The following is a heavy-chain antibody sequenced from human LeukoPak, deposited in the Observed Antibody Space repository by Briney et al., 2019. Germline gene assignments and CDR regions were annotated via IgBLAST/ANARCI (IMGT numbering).Heavy chain of an antibody. CDR3: ARRIQLWSRPFDY. J-gene: IGHJ4*02. V-gene: IGHV3-23*01. CDR1: GFTFSSYA. CDR2: ISGSGCST. D-gene: IGHD5-18*01. Sequence: PGGSLRLSCAASGFTFSSYAMSWVRQAPGKGLEWVSAISGSGCSTYYADSVKGRFTISRDNSKNTLYLQMNSLRAEDTAVYYCARRIQLWSRPFDYWGQGTLVTVSS.